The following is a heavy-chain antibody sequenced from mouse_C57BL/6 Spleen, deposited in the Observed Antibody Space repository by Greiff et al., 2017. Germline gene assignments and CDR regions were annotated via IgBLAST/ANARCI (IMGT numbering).Heavy chain of an antibody. Sequence: QVHVKQPGAELVRPGSSVKLSCKASGYTFTSYWMDWVKQRPGQGLEWIGNLYPSDSETHYNQKFKDKATLTVDKSSSTAYMQLSSLTSEDSAVYYCARYDGYYAYYFDYWGQGTTLTVSS. CDR2: LYPSDSET. D-gene: IGHD2-3*01. CDR3: ARYDGYYAYYFDY. J-gene: IGHJ2*01. V-gene: IGHV1-61*01. CDR1: GYTFTSYW.